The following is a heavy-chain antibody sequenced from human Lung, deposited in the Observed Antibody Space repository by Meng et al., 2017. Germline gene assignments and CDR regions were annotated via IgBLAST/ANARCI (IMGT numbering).Heavy chain of an antibody. CDR2: ISHSGST. CDR1: GVSISSGGYS. D-gene: IGHD2-15*01. J-gene: IGHJ4*02. Sequence: QLQLQESGPGLVKPSQTLSLTFAFSGVSISSGGYSWSWIRQPPGKGLEWIGYISHSGSTYYNPSLKNRVTISVDRSKNQFSLRLTSVTAADTAVYSCARSGYCSGSSCYGSFDSWGQGTLVTVSS. V-gene: IGHV4-30-2*01. CDR3: ARSGYCSGSSCYGSFDS.